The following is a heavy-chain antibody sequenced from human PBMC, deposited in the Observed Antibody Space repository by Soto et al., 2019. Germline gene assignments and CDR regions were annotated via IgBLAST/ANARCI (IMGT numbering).Heavy chain of an antibody. CDR3: ARGDALRYFDPAAFDI. V-gene: IGHV1-46*03. CDR2: INPSGGST. Sequence: ASVKVSCKASGYTFTSYGISWVRQAPGQGLEWMRIINPSGGSTSYAQKIQGRVTMTRDTSTSTVYMELSSLRSEDTAVYYCARGDALRYFDPAAFDIWGQGTMVTVS. J-gene: IGHJ3*02. CDR1: GYTFTSYG. D-gene: IGHD3-9*01.